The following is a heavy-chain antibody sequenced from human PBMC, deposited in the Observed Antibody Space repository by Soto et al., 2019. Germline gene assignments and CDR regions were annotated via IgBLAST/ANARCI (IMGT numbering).Heavy chain of an antibody. Sequence: QVQLVQSGAEVKKPGSSVKVSCKASGGTFSSYAISWVRQAPGQGLEWMGGIIPIFGTANYAQKFQGRVTITADKSTSTAYMELSSLRSEDTAVYYCARTGYSSGWYDYYYYGMDVWDQGTTVTVSS. D-gene: IGHD6-19*01. V-gene: IGHV1-69*06. CDR2: IIPIFGTA. CDR3: ARTGYSSGWYDYYYYGMDV. CDR1: GGTFSSYA. J-gene: IGHJ6*02.